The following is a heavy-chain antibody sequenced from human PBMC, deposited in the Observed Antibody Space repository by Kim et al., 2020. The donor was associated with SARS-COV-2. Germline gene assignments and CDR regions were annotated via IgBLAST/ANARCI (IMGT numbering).Heavy chain of an antibody. Sequence: GGSLRLSFAASGFTFSSYAMSWVRQAPGKGLEWASAISGSGGSTYYADSVKGHITISRDNSKNTLYLQMNSLRAEDTAVYYCAKDPSPVWFGELGWGQGTLVTVSS. D-gene: IGHD3-10*01. CDR3: AKDPSPVWFGELG. V-gene: IGHV3-23*01. CDR1: GFTFSSYA. CDR2: ISGSGGST. J-gene: IGHJ4*02.